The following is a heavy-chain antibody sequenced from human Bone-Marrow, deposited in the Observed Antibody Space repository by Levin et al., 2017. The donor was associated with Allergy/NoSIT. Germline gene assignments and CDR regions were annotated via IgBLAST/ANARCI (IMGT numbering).Heavy chain of an antibody. CDR2: MNPNSGNT. J-gene: IGHJ4*02. Sequence: TGESLKISCKASGYTFTSYDINWVRQATGQGLEWMGWMNPNSGNTGYAQKFQGRVTMTRNTSISTAYMELSSLRSEDTALYYCARGRNSYAYYFDYWGQGTLVTVSS. CDR3: ARGRNSYAYYFDY. CDR1: GYTFTSYD. D-gene: IGHD5-18*01. V-gene: IGHV1-8*01.